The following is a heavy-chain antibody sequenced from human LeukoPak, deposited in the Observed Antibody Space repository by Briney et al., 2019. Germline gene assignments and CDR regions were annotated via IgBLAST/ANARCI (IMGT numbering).Heavy chain of an antibody. J-gene: IGHJ3*02. Sequence: GGSLRLSCAASGFIFSDAWMTWVRQAPGKGLEWVGRIKRKADGGPTDYAAPVQGRFTISRDDSKNTLYLQMNSLKIEDTAVYFCSTNQALDIWGQGTKVTVPS. CDR2: IKRKADGGPT. CDR3: STNQALDI. V-gene: IGHV3-15*01. CDR1: GFIFSDAW.